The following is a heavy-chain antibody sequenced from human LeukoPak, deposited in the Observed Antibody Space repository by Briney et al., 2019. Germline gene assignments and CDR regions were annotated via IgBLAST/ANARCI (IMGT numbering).Heavy chain of an antibody. CDR3: ARDRGHSSSWSPHTLDY. Sequence: GGSLRLSCAASGFTVSSNYMSWVRQAPGKGLEWVLVIYSGGSTYYADSVKGRFTISRDNSKNTLYLQMNSLRAEHTAVYYCARDRGHSSSWSPHTLDYWGQGTLVTVSS. D-gene: IGHD6-13*01. J-gene: IGHJ4*02. CDR2: IYSGGST. V-gene: IGHV3-53*01. CDR1: GFTVSSNY.